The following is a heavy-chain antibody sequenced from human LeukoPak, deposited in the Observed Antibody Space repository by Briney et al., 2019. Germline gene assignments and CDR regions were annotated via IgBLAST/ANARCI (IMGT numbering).Heavy chain of an antibody. Sequence: AGGSLRLSCAASGLTISSYSMNWVRQAPGKGLQWVSYISSSSSTIYYADSVKGRFTISRDNAKNSLYLQMNSLRTEDTALYYCAKDSSQRGGSCLALDYWGQGTLVTVSS. J-gene: IGHJ4*02. V-gene: IGHV3-48*01. CDR2: ISSSSSTI. D-gene: IGHD2-15*01. CDR1: GLTISSYS. CDR3: AKDSSQRGGSCLALDY.